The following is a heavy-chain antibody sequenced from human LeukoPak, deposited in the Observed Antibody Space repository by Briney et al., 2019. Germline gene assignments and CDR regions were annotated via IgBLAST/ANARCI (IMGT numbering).Heavy chain of an antibody. Sequence: GGSLRLSCAASGFTFSNYNMNWVRQAPGKGLEWVSSISSSSTYIYYADSLKGRFTISRDNAKNSLYLQMNSLRSDDTAVYYCARGWGIVSDYYYYYGMDVWGQGTTVTVSS. CDR2: ISSSSTYI. D-gene: IGHD2-15*01. J-gene: IGHJ6*02. V-gene: IGHV3-21*04. CDR1: GFTFSNYN. CDR3: ARGWGIVSDYYYYYGMDV.